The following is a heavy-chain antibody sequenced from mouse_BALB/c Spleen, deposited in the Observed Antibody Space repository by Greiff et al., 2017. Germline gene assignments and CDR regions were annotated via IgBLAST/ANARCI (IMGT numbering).Heavy chain of an antibody. Sequence: QVQLQQSGAELARPGASVKLSCKASGYTFTSYWMQWVKQRPGQGLEWIGAIYPGDGDTRYTQKFKGKATLTADKSSSTAYMQLSSLASEDSAVYYCAIGGYRYDATWFAYWGQGTLVTVSA. CDR3: AIGGYRYDATWFAY. CDR1: GYTFTSYW. J-gene: IGHJ3*01. CDR2: IYPGDGDT. D-gene: IGHD2-14*01. V-gene: IGHV1-87*01.